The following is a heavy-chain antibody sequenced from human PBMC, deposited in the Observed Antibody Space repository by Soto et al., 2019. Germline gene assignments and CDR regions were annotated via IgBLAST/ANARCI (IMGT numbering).Heavy chain of an antibody. D-gene: IGHD6-13*01. J-gene: IGHJ6*02. CDR3: ATGYSSSWYPTNYYYYYGMDV. V-gene: IGHV1-24*01. CDR2: FDPEDGET. CDR1: GYTLTELS. Sequence: GASVKVSCKVSGYTLTELSVHWVRQAPGKGLEWMGGFDPEDGETIYAQKFQGRVTMTEDTSTDTAYMELSSLRSEDTAVYYCATGYSSSWYPTNYYYYYGMDVWGQGTTVTVSS.